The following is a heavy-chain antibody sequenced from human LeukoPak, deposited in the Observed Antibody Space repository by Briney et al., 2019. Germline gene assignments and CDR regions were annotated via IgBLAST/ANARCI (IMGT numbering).Heavy chain of an antibody. Sequence: SETLSLTCTVSGGSPSSYNWRWIWQPPGKGLEWIGHIYYSGSTNHNPSLKSRVTISVDTSKNQFSLKLSSLTAADTAMYYCARREPHGDYGGKIRYYYYMDVWGKGTTITISS. D-gene: IGHD4-23*01. CDR2: IYYSGST. CDR3: ARREPHGDYGGKIRYYYYMDV. J-gene: IGHJ6*03. V-gene: IGHV4-59*12. CDR1: GGSPSSYN.